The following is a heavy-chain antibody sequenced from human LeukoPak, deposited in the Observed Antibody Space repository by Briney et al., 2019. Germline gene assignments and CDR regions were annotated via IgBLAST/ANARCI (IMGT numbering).Heavy chain of an antibody. J-gene: IGHJ4*02. CDR2: ISASGGTT. V-gene: IGHV3-23*01. CDR3: ANDHYYDSSGFFDW. D-gene: IGHD3-22*01. CDR1: GFTVSSNY. Sequence: GGSLRLSCAASGFTVSSNYMSWVRQAPGKGLEWVSAISASGGTTYFSDAVKGRFTISRGNSKNTLYLQMNSLRAEDTALYYCANDHYYDSSGFFDWWGQGTLVTVSS.